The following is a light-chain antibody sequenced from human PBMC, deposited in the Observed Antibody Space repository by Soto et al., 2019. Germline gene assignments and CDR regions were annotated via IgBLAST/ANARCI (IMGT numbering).Light chain of an antibody. V-gene: IGKV3-20*01. CDR2: GAS. Sequence: ENVLTQSPGTLSLSPGERATLSCRASQGVSSTYLAWYQQKPGQAPGLLIYGASSSATGIPDRFSGSGSGTDFALTISRLEPEDVAVYYCQQYARSPPGITFGQWTRLEIK. CDR3: QQYARSPPGIT. CDR1: QGVSSTY. J-gene: IGKJ5*01.